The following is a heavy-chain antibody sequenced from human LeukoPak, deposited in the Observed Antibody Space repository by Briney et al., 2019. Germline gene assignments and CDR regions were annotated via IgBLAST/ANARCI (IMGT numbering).Heavy chain of an antibody. Sequence: GGSLRLPCAASGFTFSSYWMSWVRQAPGKGLEWVANIKQDGSEKYYVDSVKGRFTISRDNAKNSLYLQMNSLRAEDTAVYYCARYLTGYRYYYYYGMDVWGQGTTVTVSS. CDR1: GFTFSSYW. D-gene: IGHD3-9*01. CDR3: ARYLTGYRYYYYYGMDV. V-gene: IGHV3-7*01. J-gene: IGHJ6*02. CDR2: IKQDGSEK.